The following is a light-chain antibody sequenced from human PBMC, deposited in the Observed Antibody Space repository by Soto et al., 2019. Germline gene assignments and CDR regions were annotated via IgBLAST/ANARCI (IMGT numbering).Light chain of an antibody. V-gene: IGKV3-20*01. CDR1: QSVSSRY. J-gene: IGKJ1*01. CDR3: QQYDNSPTWT. CDR2: GAS. Sequence: EIVLTQSPGTLSLSPGERVTLSCRASQSVSSRYLAWYQQKPGQAPRLLIYGASGRATGIPDRFTGSGSGADFTLTISRLEPEDFAVYYCQQYDNSPTWTFGQGTKVDIK.